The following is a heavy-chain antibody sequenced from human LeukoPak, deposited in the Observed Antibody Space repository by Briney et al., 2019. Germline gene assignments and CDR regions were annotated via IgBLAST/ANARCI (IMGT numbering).Heavy chain of an antibody. V-gene: IGHV3-30*18. J-gene: IGHJ4*02. D-gene: IGHD3-22*01. CDR3: AKEKSSGYADS. CDR2: ISYDGSIE. Sequence: GGSLRLSCAASGLTFRNYGIHWVRRAPGKGLEWVAVISYDGSIENYKESVKGRFTISRDNSKNTVYLQMNSLRVEDTAVYYCAKEKSSGYADSWGQGTPVTVSS. CDR1: GLTFRNYG.